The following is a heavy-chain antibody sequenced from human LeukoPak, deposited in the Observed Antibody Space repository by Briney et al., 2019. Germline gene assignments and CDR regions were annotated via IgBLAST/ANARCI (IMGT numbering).Heavy chain of an antibody. Sequence: GGSLRLSCAASGFTFSSYSMNWVRQAPGKGLEWVSYISSSSSYIYYADSVKGRFTISRDNAKNSLYLQMNSLRAEDTAVYYCAREYSSSWYLPDTFDYWGQGTLVTVSS. CDR1: GFTFSSYS. V-gene: IGHV3-21*05. D-gene: IGHD6-13*01. CDR2: ISSSSSYI. J-gene: IGHJ4*02. CDR3: AREYSSSWYLPDTFDY.